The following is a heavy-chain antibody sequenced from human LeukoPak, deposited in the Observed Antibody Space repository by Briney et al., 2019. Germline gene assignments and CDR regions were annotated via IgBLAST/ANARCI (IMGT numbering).Heavy chain of an antibody. Sequence: TSETLSLTCTVSGGSISSYYWSWIRQPPGKGLEWIGYIYYSGSTNYNPSLKRRVTISVDTSKNQFSLKLSSVTAADTAVYYCARGVGEGLWFGEFPLGWFDPWGQGTLVTVSS. D-gene: IGHD3-10*01. CDR2: IYYSGST. CDR3: ARGVGEGLWFGEFPLGWFDP. V-gene: IGHV4-59*01. J-gene: IGHJ5*02. CDR1: GGSISSYY.